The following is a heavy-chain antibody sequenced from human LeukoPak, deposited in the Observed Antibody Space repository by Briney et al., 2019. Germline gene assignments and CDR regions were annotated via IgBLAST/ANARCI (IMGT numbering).Heavy chain of an antibody. D-gene: IGHD3-10*01. V-gene: IGHV3-23*01. J-gene: IGHJ4*02. CDR3: ARDLGGLTDAYYYGSGSSGYFDY. CDR2: ISGSGGST. Sequence: GGSLRLSCAASGFTFSSYAMSWVRQAPGKGLEWVSAISGSGGSTYYADSAKGRFTISRDNAKNSLYLQMNSLRAEDTAVYYCARDLGGLTDAYYYGSGSSGYFDYWGQGTLVTVSS. CDR1: GFTFSSYA.